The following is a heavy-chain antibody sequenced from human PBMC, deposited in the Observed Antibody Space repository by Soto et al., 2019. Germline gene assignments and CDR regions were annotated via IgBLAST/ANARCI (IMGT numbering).Heavy chain of an antibody. D-gene: IGHD1-26*01. J-gene: IGHJ4*02. CDR2: SYYSGST. Sequence: PSETLSLTCTVSGASIRNYHWSWIRQPPGKGLEWIGFSYYSGSTNYNPSLNSRVTMSVDTSKNQFSLKLTSVTAADTAVYYCARDQNGSPHFDYWGQGILVTVSS. CDR3: ARDQNGSPHFDY. CDR1: GASIRNYH. V-gene: IGHV4-59*01.